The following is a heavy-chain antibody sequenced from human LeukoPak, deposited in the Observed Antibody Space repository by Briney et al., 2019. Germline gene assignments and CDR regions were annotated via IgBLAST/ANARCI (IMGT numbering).Heavy chain of an antibody. CDR1: GFTFSSYA. Sequence: GGSLRLSCAASGFTFSSYAMSWVRQAPGKGLEWVSGISGSGGSTVYVDSVKGRFTISRDNSKNTLYLQMNSLRAEDTAVYYCAKDRSSWYYFDYWGQGTLVTVSS. CDR3: AKDRSSWYYFDY. CDR2: ISGSGGST. J-gene: IGHJ4*02. D-gene: IGHD6-13*01. V-gene: IGHV3-23*01.